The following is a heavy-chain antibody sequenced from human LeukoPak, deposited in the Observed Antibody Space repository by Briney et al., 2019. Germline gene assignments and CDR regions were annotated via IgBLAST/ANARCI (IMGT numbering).Heavy chain of an antibody. D-gene: IGHD6-13*01. CDR3: AKSIAAAATLFDY. CDR1: GFTYDDYA. J-gene: IGHJ4*02. V-gene: IGHV3-9*01. CDR2: ISWNSGSI. Sequence: PGGSLRLTCKATGFTYDDYAMHWVRQAPGKGLEWVSGISWNSGSIGYADSVKGRFTISRDNAKNSLYLQMNSLRAEDTALYYCAKSIAAAATLFDYWGQGTLVTVSS.